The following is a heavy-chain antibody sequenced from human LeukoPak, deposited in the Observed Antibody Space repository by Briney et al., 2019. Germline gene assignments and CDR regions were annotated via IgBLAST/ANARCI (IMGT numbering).Heavy chain of an antibody. CDR3: ARDWGVSARPGYMDV. Sequence: SETLSLTCTYSGDSISSPSYHWHWIRQSPGKGLEWVASVYFNGDTYYNPSLKSRVTISVDTSKNQFSLKLSSVTAADTAVYYCARDWGVSARPGYMDVWGKGTTVTVSS. D-gene: IGHD6-6*01. V-gene: IGHV4-39*07. J-gene: IGHJ6*03. CDR2: VYFNGDT. CDR1: GDSISSPSYH.